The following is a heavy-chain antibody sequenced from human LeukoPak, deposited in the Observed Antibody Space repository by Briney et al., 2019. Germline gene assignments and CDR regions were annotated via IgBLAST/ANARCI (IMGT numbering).Heavy chain of an antibody. V-gene: IGHV3-48*01. CDR2: ISSSSSTI. Sequence: PGGSLRLSCAASGFTFSSYSMNWVRQAPGKGLEWVSYISSSSSTIYYADSVKGRFTVSRDNAKNSLYLQMNSLRAEDTAVYYCARCPDGVFDYWGQGTLVTVSS. D-gene: IGHD4-17*01. CDR1: GFTFSSYS. CDR3: ARCPDGVFDY. J-gene: IGHJ4*02.